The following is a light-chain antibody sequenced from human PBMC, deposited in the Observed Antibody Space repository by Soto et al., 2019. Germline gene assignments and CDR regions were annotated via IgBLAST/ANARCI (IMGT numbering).Light chain of an antibody. J-gene: IGKJ1*01. CDR2: KAS. V-gene: IGKV1-5*03. CDR1: QSISSW. CDR3: QQYTSYSRA. Sequence: DIKMTQSPSTLSASVGDRVTITCRASQSISSWLAWYQQKPGKAPKLLINKASSLQSEVPSRFSGSGSGTDFTLTISGLQPDDFTTYYCQQYTSYSRAFGQGTKVDIK.